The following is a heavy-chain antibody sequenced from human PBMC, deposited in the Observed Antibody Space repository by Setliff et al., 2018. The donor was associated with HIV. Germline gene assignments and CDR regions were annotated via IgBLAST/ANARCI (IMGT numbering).Heavy chain of an antibody. J-gene: IGHJ5*02. V-gene: IGHV4-31*03. D-gene: IGHD2-15*01. Sequence: PSETLSLTCTVSNASISSGGFYWRWVRQHPGKGLEWIGYIYYTGSTYYNPSLKSRVSISVDTSKNQFSLKLTSVTAADTAVYYCVKAVAAPSWFDPWGQGTLVTVSS. CDR2: IYYTGST. CDR3: VKAVAAPSWFDP. CDR1: NASISSGGFY.